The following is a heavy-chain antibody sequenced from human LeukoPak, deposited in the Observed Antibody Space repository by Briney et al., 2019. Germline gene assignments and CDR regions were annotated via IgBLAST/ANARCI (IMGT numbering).Heavy chain of an antibody. CDR1: GFPFSSYG. J-gene: IGHJ4*02. Sequence: GGSLRLSCATSGFPFSSYGMHWVRQAPGKGLEWVAVIWYDGNKKYYADSVKGRFTISRDNSKNTLYLQMNSLRVEDTAVYYCASGSYQGPFGYWGQGTLVTVSS. CDR2: IWYDGNKK. D-gene: IGHD1-26*01. CDR3: ASGSYQGPFGY. V-gene: IGHV3-33*01.